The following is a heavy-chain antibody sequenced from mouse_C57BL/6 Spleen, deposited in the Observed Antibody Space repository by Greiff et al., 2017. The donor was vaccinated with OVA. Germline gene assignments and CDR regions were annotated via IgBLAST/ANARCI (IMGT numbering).Heavy chain of an antibody. CDR2: IRSKSNNYAT. V-gene: IGHV10-1*01. D-gene: IGHD2-4*01. CDR1: GFSFNTYA. CDR3: VSYDYDV. J-gene: IGHJ3*01. Sequence: EAGGGLVQPKGSLKLSCAASGFSFNTYAMNWVRQAPGKGLEWVARIRSKSNNYATYYADSVKDRFTISRDDSESMLYLQMNNLKTEDTAMYYCVSYDYDVWGQGTLVTVSA.